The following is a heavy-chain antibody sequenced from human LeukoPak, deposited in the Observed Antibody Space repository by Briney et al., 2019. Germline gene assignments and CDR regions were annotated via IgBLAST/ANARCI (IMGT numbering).Heavy chain of an antibody. CDR3: AQLIQLWLFDP. V-gene: IGHV3-23*01. J-gene: IGHJ5*02. CDR2: IGGSGGST. CDR1: GFTFSSYA. D-gene: IGHD5-18*01. Sequence: GGSLRLSCAASGFTFSSYAMSWVRQAPGKGLEWVSAIGGSGGSTYYADSVKGRFTISRDNSKNTLYLQMNSLRAEDTAVYYCAQLIQLWLFDPWGQGTLVTVSS.